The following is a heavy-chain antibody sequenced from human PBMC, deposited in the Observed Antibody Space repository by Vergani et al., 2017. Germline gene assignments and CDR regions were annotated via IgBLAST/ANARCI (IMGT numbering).Heavy chain of an antibody. CDR2: IIPIFGTA. CDR3: ARDTQLGSGGWYFDL. CDR1: GGTFSSYA. V-gene: IGHV1-69*01. J-gene: IGHJ2*01. D-gene: IGHD7-27*01. Sequence: QVQLVQSGAEVKKPGSSVKVSCKASGGTFSSYAISWVRQAPGQGLEWMGGIIPIFGTANYAQKFQGRVTLPADESTSTAYMELSSLRSEDTAVYYCARDTQLGSGGWYFDLWGRGTLVTVSS.